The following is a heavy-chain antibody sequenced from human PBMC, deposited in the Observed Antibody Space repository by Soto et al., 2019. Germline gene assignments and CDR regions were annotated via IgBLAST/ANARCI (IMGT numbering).Heavy chain of an antibody. CDR2: IGASGAGT. CDR3: ALRKTGSYFDY. CDR1: GFTFSTYA. J-gene: IGHJ4*02. Sequence: EVQLLESGGGLLQPGGSLRLSCAGSGFTFSTYAMSWVRQAPGKGLEWDSGIGASGAGTYYAESVKGRFTISRDNSKNTLHLQMNSLRAEDTAVYYCALRKTGSYFDYWGQGTLVTVSS. V-gene: IGHV3-23*01. D-gene: IGHD1-26*01.